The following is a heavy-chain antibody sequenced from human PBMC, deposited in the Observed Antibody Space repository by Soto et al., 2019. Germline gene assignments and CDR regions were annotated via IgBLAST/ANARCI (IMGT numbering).Heavy chain of an antibody. CDR2: FDPEEGET. J-gene: IGHJ6*02. D-gene: IGHD1-7*01. CDR1: GYTLTELS. CDR3: ATNLLELLDYYAMDV. Sequence: PSVKVSCKVSGYTLTELSMHWVRQAPGKGLELMAGFDPEEGETIYAQKFQGRVTMTEDTSTDTAYMELSSLRSEDTAMYYCATNLLELLDYYAMDVWGQGTTVTVSS. V-gene: IGHV1-24*01.